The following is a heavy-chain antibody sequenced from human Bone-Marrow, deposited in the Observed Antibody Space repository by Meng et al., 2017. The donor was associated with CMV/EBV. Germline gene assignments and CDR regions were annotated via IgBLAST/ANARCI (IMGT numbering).Heavy chain of an antibody. D-gene: IGHD3-3*01. Sequence: KVSCKGSGYSFTSYWIGWVRQMPGKGLEWMGIIYPGDSDTRNSPSFQGQVTISADKSISNAYLQWSSLKASDTAMYYCARVLRSGYSTPYFDYWGQGTLVTVSS. CDR2: IYPGDSDT. V-gene: IGHV5-51*01. J-gene: IGHJ4*02. CDR3: ARVLRSGYSTPYFDY. CDR1: GYSFTSYW.